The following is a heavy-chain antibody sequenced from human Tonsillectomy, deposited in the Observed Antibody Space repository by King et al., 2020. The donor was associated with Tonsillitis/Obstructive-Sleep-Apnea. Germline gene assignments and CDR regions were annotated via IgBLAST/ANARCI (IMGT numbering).Heavy chain of an antibody. J-gene: IGHJ4*02. CDR3: AKGSRSTTVPTNN. D-gene: IGHD4-17*01. Sequence: VQLVESGGGLVQPGGSLRLSCAASGFTFSSYAMSWVRQAPGKGLEWVSTISGSGDTTNYADSVKGRFTISRDNSKNTLYLQLNSLSAEDTAVYYCAKGSRSTTVPTNNWGQGTLVTVSS. CDR1: GFTFSSYA. V-gene: IGHV3-23*04. CDR2: ISGSGDTT.